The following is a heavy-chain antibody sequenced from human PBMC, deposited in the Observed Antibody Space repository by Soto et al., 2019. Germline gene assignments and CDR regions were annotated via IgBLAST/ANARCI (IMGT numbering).Heavy chain of an antibody. J-gene: IGHJ6*02. Sequence: QVTLKESGPVLVKPTETLTLTCTVSGFSLSNARMGVSWIRQPPGKALEWLAHIFSNDKKSYSTSLKSRLTNPKDTSKSQVVLTMTNMDPVDTATYYCARIGLTYYYYGMDVWGQGTTVTVS. CDR1: GFSLSNARMG. CDR2: IFSNDKK. V-gene: IGHV2-26*01. D-gene: IGHD3-16*01. CDR3: ARIGLTYYYYGMDV.